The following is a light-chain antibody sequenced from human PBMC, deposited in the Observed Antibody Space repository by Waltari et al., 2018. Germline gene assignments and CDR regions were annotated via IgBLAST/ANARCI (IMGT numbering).Light chain of an antibody. Sequence: QSALTQPASVSGSPGQSITIPCTGTNNAVGASKFVSWYQQHPGRAPQLMIYDVTERPSGISYRFSGSKSANTASLTISGLLPEDEAIYYCCSFTATHTLLFGGGTTVTVL. CDR1: NNAVGASKF. CDR2: DVT. CDR3: CSFTATHTLL. V-gene: IGLV2-14*03. J-gene: IGLJ2*01.